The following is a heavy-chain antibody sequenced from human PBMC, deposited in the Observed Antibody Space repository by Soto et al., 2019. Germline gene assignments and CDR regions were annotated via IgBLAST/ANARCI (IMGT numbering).Heavy chain of an antibody. CDR2: INPNSGGT. J-gene: IGHJ4*02. D-gene: IGHD6-6*01. Sequence: ASVKVSCKASGYTFTGYDMHWVRQAPGQGLEWMGWINPNSGGTNYAQKFQGWVTMTRDTSISTAYMELSRLRSDDTAVYYCARAGNGIAARTFDYWGQGTLVTVSS. V-gene: IGHV1-2*04. CDR1: GYTFTGYD. CDR3: ARAGNGIAARTFDY.